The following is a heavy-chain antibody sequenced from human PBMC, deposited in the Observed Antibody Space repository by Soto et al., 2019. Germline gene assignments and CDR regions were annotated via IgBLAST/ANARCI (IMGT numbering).Heavy chain of an antibody. Sequence: QITLKESGPTLVKPTQTLTLTCTFSGFSLSTSGVGVGWIRQPPGKALEWLALIYWDDDKRYSPSLKSRLTITTDTSKNQVVLTMTNMDPVDTATYYCAHSCRSGWYPCPFDYWGQGTLVTVSS. J-gene: IGHJ4*02. CDR3: AHSCRSGWYPCPFDY. CDR2: IYWDDDK. V-gene: IGHV2-5*02. CDR1: GFSLSTSGVG. D-gene: IGHD6-19*01.